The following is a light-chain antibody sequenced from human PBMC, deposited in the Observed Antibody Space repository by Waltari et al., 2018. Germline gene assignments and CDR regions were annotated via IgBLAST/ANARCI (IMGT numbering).Light chain of an antibody. CDR3: QQRSIWPPLT. CDR1: QSVGSY. J-gene: IGKJ4*01. CDR2: DAS. V-gene: IGKV3-11*01. Sequence: EIVLTQSPATLSLSPGERATLSCRASQSVGSYLAWYQQRPGQAPRLLIYDASNRATGVPARLSGSGSGTEFTLTISSLEPEDFAVYYCQQRSIWPPLTFGGGTKVEIK.